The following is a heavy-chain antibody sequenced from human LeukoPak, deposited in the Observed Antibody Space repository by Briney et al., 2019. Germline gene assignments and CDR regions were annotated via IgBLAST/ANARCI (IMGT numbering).Heavy chain of an antibody. J-gene: IGHJ4*02. Sequence: GGSLTLSCAASGFTFSSYAMSWVRQAPGKGLEWVSAISGSGGSTYYADSVKGRFTISRDNSKNTLYLQMNSLRAEDTAVYYCAKDKPYSSGWYSPFDYWGQGTLVTVSS. CDR2: ISGSGGST. CDR3: AKDKPYSSGWYSPFDY. V-gene: IGHV3-23*01. D-gene: IGHD6-19*01. CDR1: GFTFSSYA.